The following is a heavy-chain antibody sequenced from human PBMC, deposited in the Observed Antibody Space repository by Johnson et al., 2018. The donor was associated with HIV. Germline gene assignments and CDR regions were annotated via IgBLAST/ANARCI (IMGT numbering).Heavy chain of an antibody. Sequence: VQLVESGGGLVQPGGSLRLSCAVSGFTFSSYAMSWVRQAPGKGLEWVSAISGSGGSTYYADSVKGRFTISRDNSKNTLYVQMHSLRGEDTAVYFCAKSQDRSAHDYDFDPWGQGTVVTVSP. D-gene: IGHD3-22*01. J-gene: IGHJ3*01. V-gene: IGHV3-23*04. CDR3: AKSQDRSAHDYDFDP. CDR2: ISGSGGST. CDR1: GFTFSSYA.